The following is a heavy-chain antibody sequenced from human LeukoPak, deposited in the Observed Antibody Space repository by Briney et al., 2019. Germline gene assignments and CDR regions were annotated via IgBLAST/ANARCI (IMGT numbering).Heavy chain of an antibody. Sequence: SETLSLTCTVSGGSISSYYWSWIRQPPGKGLEWIGYIYTSGSTNYNPSPKSRVTISVDTSKNQFSLKLSSVTAADTAVYYCARSSGSSGPFDYWGQGTLVTVSS. CDR2: IYTSGST. CDR3: ARSSGSSGPFDY. D-gene: IGHD6-25*01. CDR1: GGSISSYY. V-gene: IGHV4-4*09. J-gene: IGHJ4*02.